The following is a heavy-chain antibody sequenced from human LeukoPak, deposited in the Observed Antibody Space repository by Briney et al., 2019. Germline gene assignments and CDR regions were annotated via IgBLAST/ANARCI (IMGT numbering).Heavy chain of an antibody. CDR1: GYSFTSYW. CDR2: IDPSDSYT. V-gene: IGHV5-10-1*01. J-gene: IGHJ4*02. Sequence: GESLRISCKGSGYSFTSYWISWVRRMPGKGLEWMGRIDPSDSYTNYSPSFQGHVTISADKSISTAYLQWSSLKASDTAMYYCARLVVGTAMVPAFDYWGQGTLVTVSS. CDR3: ARLVVGTAMVPAFDY. D-gene: IGHD5-18*01.